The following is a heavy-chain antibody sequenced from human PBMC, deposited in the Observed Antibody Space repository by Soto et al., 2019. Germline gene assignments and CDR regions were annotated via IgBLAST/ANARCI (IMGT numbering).Heavy chain of an antibody. D-gene: IGHD2-15*01. CDR2: ISAYNGNT. Sequence: ASVKVSCKASGYTFTCYAMNWVRQAPGQGLEWMGWISAYNGNTNYAQKLQGRVTMTTDTSTSTAYMELRSLRSDDTAAYYCARDLTSVVATHPDYWGQGTLVTVSS. CDR1: GYTFTCYA. J-gene: IGHJ4*02. V-gene: IGHV1-18*01. CDR3: ARDLTSVVATHPDY.